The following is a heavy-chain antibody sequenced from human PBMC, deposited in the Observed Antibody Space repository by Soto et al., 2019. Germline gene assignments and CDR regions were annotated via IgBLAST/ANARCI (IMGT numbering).Heavy chain of an antibody. CDR3: IRDPYGST. CDR1: GFTFSTAW. Sequence: EVQLVESGGGLVKPGASLRLSCAASGFTFSTAWMTWDRQAPGRGLEWVARIKTTSDGGTIHYAAPVKGRFTISRDDSKDTLFLQMNSLKIEDTALYYCIRDPYGSTWGQGTLVTVSS. CDR2: IKTTSDGGTI. J-gene: IGHJ5*02. V-gene: IGHV3-15*01. D-gene: IGHD3-10*01.